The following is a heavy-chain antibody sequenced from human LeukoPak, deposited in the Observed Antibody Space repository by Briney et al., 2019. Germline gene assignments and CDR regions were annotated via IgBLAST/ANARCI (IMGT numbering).Heavy chain of an antibody. CDR2: ISISTSSI. J-gene: IGHJ4*02. D-gene: IGHD4/OR15-4a*01. Sequence: GGSLRLSCAASGFTFSNYNMNWVRQAPGKGLEWVSYISISTSSIYYADSVKGRFTISRDNSKNTLYLQMNSLRAEDTAVYYCARDGANESYFDYWGQGTLVTVSS. CDR3: ARDGANESYFDY. V-gene: IGHV3-48*01. CDR1: GFTFSNYN.